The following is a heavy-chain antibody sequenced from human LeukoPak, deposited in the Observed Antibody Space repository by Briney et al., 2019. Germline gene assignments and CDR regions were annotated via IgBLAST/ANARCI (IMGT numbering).Heavy chain of an antibody. CDR2: IYYTGSS. CDR1: GGSISSYY. J-gene: IGHJ4*02. Sequence: SETLSLTCTVSGGSISSYYWNWIRQPPGKGLEWIGYIYYTGSSNYNPSLKSRVTISVDTSKNQFSLKLTSGTAADTAVYLCARLSRGSSAGFDYWGQGILVTVSS. D-gene: IGHD6-6*01. V-gene: IGHV4-59*01. CDR3: ARLSRGSSAGFDY.